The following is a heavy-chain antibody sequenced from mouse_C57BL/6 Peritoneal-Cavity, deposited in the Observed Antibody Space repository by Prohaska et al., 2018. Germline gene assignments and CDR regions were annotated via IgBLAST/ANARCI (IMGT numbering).Heavy chain of an antibody. J-gene: IGHJ4*01. V-gene: IGHV1-66*01. CDR3: ARRAYAMDY. CDR2: IYPGSGNT. D-gene: IGHD3-1*01. CDR1: GYSFTSYY. Sequence: QVQLQQSGPELVKPGASVKISCKASGYSFTSYYIHWVKQRPGQGLEWIGWIYPGSGNTKYNEKFKGKATLTADTASSTAYMQLSSLTAEDSAVYYCARRAYAMDYWGQGTSVTVSS.